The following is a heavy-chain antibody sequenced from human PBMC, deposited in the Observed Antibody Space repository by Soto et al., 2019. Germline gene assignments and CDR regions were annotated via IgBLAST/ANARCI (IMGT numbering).Heavy chain of an antibody. CDR3: ARVSGWLGSCVPYYYYRMDV. CDR1: GYTFTSYG. D-gene: IGHD6-19*01. V-gene: IGHV1-18*01. Sequence: QVQLVQSGAEVKKPGASVKVSCKASGYTFTSYGISWVRQAPGQGLEWMGWISAYNGNTNYAQKLQGRVTITTDTSTSTAYMERRSLRSDDTAVYYCARVSGWLGSCVPYYYYRMDVWGQGTTVTVSS. CDR2: ISAYNGNT. J-gene: IGHJ6*02.